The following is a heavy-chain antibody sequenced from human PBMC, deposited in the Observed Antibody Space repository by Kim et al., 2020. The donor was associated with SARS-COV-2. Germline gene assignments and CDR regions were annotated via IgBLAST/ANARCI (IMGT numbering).Heavy chain of an antibody. CDR3: TTLLYYYDSSGRELDY. D-gene: IGHD3-22*01. J-gene: IGHJ4*02. V-gene: IGHV3-15*01. Sequence: VKGRFTISRDDSKNTLYLQMNSLKTEDTAVYYCTTLLYYYDSSGRELDYWGQGTLVTVSS.